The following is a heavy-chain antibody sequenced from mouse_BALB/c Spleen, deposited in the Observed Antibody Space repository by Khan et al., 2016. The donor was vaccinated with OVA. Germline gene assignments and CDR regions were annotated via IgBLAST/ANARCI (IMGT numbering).Heavy chain of an antibody. CDR1: GYSITTGYG. J-gene: IGHJ2*01. D-gene: IGHD4-1*01. CDR2: ISYSGST. Sequence: QLEQSGPGLVKPSQSLSLTCTVTGYSITTGYGWNWIRQFPGNKLEWMGYISYSGSTNYNPSLKSRISITRVTSKNQFFLLLNSVTTGDTAAYYCANAAGINYWGQGTTLTVSS. V-gene: IGHV3-2*02. CDR3: ANAAGINY.